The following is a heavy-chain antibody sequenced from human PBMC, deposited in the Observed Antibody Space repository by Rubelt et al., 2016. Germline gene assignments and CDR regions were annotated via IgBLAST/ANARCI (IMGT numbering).Heavy chain of an antibody. CDR3: AKDRSVAGRGGLDY. Sequence: EVQLLESGGGLVQPGGSLRLSCAASGFTFSSYAMSWVRQAPGKGLEWLANVKQEESEKYYVDSVKGRFTISRDNAKNSLYLQMNNLRAEDTAVYYCAKDRSVAGRGGLDYWGQGTLVTVSS. D-gene: IGHD6-19*01. V-gene: IGHV3-7*01. J-gene: IGHJ4*02. CDR1: GFTFSSYA. CDR2: VKQEESEK.